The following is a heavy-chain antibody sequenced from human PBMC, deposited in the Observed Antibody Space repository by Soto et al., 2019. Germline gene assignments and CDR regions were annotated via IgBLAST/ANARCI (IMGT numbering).Heavy chain of an antibody. CDR2: IWYDGSNK. Sequence: GGSLRLSCAASGFTFSSYGMHWVRQAPGKGLEWVAVIWYDGSNKYYADSVKGRVTISVDTSKNQFSLQLSSVTAADTAVYFCARYPRLDCWGQGTLVTVSS. V-gene: IGHV3-33*01. J-gene: IGHJ4*02. CDR1: GFTFSSYG. CDR3: ARYPRLDC.